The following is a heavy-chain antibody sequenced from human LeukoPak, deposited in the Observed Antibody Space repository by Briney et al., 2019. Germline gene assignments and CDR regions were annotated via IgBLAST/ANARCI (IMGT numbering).Heavy chain of an antibody. CDR2: ISDSSSYT. V-gene: IGHV3-11*03. D-gene: IGHD1-1*01. Sequence: GGSLRLSCAASGFTFSDYYMSWIRQAPGKGLEWVSYISDSSSYTKYADSVKGRFTISRDNAKNSLYLQMNSLRAEDTAVYYCAKTTGGWPRFFDHWGQGTLVAVSP. J-gene: IGHJ4*02. CDR3: AKTTGGWPRFFDH. CDR1: GFTFSDYY.